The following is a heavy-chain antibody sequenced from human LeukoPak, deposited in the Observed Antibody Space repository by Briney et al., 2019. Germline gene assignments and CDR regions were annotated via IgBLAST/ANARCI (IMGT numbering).Heavy chain of an antibody. D-gene: IGHD1-26*01. CDR3: TRGPPFRGSQGWFDP. CDR1: GYTFTSYD. V-gene: IGHV1-8*01. J-gene: IGHJ5*02. Sequence: ASVKVSCKASGYTFTSYDINWVRQATGQGLEWMGWMNPNSGNTGYAQKFQGRVTMTRDTSISTAYMELGSLISEDTAVYYCTRGPPFRGSQGWFDPWGQGTLVIVSS. CDR2: MNPNSGNT.